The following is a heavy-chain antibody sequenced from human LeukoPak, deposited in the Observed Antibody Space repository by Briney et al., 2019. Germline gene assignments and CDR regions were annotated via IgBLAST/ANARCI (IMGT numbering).Heavy chain of an antibody. D-gene: IGHD3-22*01. CDR3: ARDTYDSSGYYFPFDY. Sequence: GGSLRLSCAASGFTFGSYEMNWVRQAPGKGLEWVSYISSSGSTIYYADSVKGRFTISRDNAKNSLYLQMNSLRAEDTAVYYCARDTYDSSGYYFPFDYWGQGTLVTVSS. J-gene: IGHJ4*02. CDR2: ISSSGSTI. V-gene: IGHV3-48*03. CDR1: GFTFGSYE.